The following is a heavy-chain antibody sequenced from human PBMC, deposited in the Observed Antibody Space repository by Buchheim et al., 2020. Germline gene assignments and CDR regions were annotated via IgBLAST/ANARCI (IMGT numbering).Heavy chain of an antibody. D-gene: IGHD3-16*02. CDR2: IIPILGIA. CDR3: ARQGRDYVWGSYRSLTGKQSYGMDV. CDR1: GGTFSSYT. J-gene: IGHJ6*02. V-gene: IGHV1-69*02. Sequence: QVQLVQSGAEVKKPGSSVKVSCKASGGTFSSYTISWVRQAPGQGLEWMGRIIPILGIANYAQKFQGRVTITADKSTSTAYMELSSLRSEVTAVYYCARQGRDYVWGSYRSLTGKQSYGMDVWGQGTT.